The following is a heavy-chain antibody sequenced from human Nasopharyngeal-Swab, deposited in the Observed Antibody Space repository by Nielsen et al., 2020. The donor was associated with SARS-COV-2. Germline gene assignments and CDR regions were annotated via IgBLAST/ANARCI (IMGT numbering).Heavy chain of an antibody. CDR1: GFTFSSYA. CDR2: ISYDGSNK. Sequence: LSLTCAASGFTFSSYAMHWVRQAPGKGLEWVAVISYDGSNKYYADSVKGRFTISRDNSKNTLYLQMNSLRAEDTAVYYCAKDITSGDTMATHYYYGMDVWGQGTTVTVSS. V-gene: IGHV3-30*04. J-gene: IGHJ6*02. CDR3: AKDITSGDTMATHYYYGMDV. D-gene: IGHD1-14*01.